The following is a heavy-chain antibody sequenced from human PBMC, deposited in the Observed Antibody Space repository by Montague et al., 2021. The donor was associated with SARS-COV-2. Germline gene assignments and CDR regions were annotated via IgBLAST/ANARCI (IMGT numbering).Heavy chain of an antibody. Sequence: SLRLSCAASGFIFSRYCMSWVRQAPGKGLEWVANIKQDGSEKFYVDSVKGRFTISRDNAKNSLFLQINSLRAEDTAAYYCARVSGVWFGELPRDYFYGMDVWGQGSTVTVSS. CDR3: ARVSGVWFGELPRDYFYGMDV. J-gene: IGHJ6*02. CDR2: IKQDGSEK. D-gene: IGHD3-10*01. CDR1: GFIFSRYC. V-gene: IGHV3-7*01.